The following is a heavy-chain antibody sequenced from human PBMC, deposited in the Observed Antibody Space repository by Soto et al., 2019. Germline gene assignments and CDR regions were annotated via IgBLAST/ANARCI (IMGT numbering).Heavy chain of an antibody. Sequence: QVQLQESGPGLVKPSQTLSLTCTVSGGSISSGGYYWSWIRQHPGKGLEWIGYIYYSGSTYYNPSRKGRVTIAVDTSTTPVSLKLSSVTAADTAVYYCARTGREAAGTMPHFDYWGQGTLVTVSS. CDR2: IYYSGST. CDR1: GGSISSGGYY. D-gene: IGHD6-13*01. CDR3: ARTGREAAGTMPHFDY. J-gene: IGHJ4*02. V-gene: IGHV4-31*03.